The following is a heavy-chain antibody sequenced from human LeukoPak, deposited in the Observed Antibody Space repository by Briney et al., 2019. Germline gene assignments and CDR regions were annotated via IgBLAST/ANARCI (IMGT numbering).Heavy chain of an antibody. V-gene: IGHV4-34*01. CDR1: GGSFSGYF. CDR3: ARHDTSSSWYH. Sequence: PSETLSLTCAVYGGSFSGYFWSWIRQPPGKGLEWIGSIYYSGSTYYNPSLKSRVTISVDTSKNQFSLKLSSVTAADTAVYYCARHDTSSSWYHWGQGTLVTVSS. CDR2: IYYSGST. J-gene: IGHJ5*02. D-gene: IGHD6-13*01.